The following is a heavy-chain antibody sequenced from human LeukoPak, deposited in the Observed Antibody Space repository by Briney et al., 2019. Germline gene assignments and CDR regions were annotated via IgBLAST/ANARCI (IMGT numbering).Heavy chain of an antibody. CDR1: GFTFGEND. D-gene: IGHD4-11*01. V-gene: IGHV3-49*04. Sequence: GRSLRLSCTVSGFTFGENDMSWVRQAPGKGREWIGIIRSKLYGQTTEYAASVKGRFTISRDDDKSIAFLQLNSLKTEDTAVYYCTRAGNDYNNYQTPYWGQGTLVTVAS. CDR3: TRAGNDYNNYQTPY. J-gene: IGHJ4*02. CDR2: IRSKLYGQTT.